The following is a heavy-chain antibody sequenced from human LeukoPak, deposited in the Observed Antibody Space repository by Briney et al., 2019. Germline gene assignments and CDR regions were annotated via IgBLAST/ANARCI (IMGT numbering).Heavy chain of an antibody. Sequence: MASETLSLTCTVSGGSISSWYWSWIRQPPGKGLEWIGNIYDSGSTNYNPSLKSRATMSVDTSKNQVSLKLRSVTAADTAVYYCARETSLPEYAGGLGFNYWGQGTLVTVSS. CDR3: ARETSLPEYAGGLGFNY. V-gene: IGHV4-59*01. D-gene: IGHD2-2*01. CDR1: GGSISSWY. J-gene: IGHJ4*02. CDR2: IYDSGST.